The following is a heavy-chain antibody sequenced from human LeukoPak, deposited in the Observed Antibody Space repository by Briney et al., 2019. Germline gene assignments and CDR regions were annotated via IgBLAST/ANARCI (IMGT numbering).Heavy chain of an antibody. D-gene: IGHD5-12*01. CDR2: LIPVFGTT. Sequence: SVKVSCKASGGTFSSHAMIWVRQAPGQGLEWVGGLIPVFGTTNYAEKFQGRVTITTDESTRTSYMELRSLKSDDTAVYYCARGKSAYDYGLDHWGQGILVIVSS. CDR1: GGTFSSHA. CDR3: ARGKSAYDYGLDH. J-gene: IGHJ4*02. V-gene: IGHV1-69*05.